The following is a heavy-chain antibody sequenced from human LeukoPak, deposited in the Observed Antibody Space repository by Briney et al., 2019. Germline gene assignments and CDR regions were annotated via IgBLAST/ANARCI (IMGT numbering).Heavy chain of an antibody. J-gene: IGHJ4*02. Sequence: SETLPLTCAVYGGSFSGYYWSWIRQPPGKGLEWIGEINHSGSTNYNPSLKSRVTISVDTSKNQFSLKLNSVIAADTAVYYCGREGSSAPVDYWGQGTLVTVST. D-gene: IGHD6-19*01. CDR2: INHSGST. V-gene: IGHV4-34*01. CDR1: GGSFSGYY. CDR3: GREGSSAPVDY.